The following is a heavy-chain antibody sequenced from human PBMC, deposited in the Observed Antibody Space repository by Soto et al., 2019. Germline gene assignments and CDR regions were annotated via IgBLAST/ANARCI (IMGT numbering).Heavy chain of an antibody. Sequence: HPGGSLSLSCAASGFTFSSYAMNWVRQAPGKGLEWVSVFVYFGFFIYSADSVKGLLTISRDISKNSLYLQLNPLRPEDTAVYYCAKFSSSWYAGFFDLWGQGTLVTVPS. J-gene: IGHJ4*02. CDR2: FVYFGFFI. CDR3: AKFSSSWYAGFFDL. CDR1: GFTFSSYA. D-gene: IGHD6-13*01. V-gene: IGHV3-23*01.